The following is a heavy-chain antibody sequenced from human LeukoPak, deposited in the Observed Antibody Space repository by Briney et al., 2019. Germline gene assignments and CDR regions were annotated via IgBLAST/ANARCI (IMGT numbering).Heavy chain of an antibody. CDR2: ISSSSSYI. CDR1: GFTFSSYS. D-gene: IGHD6-19*01. Sequence: PGGSLRLSCAASGFTFSSYSMNWVRQAPGKGLEWVSSISSSSSYIYYADSVKGRFTISRDNAKNSLYLQMNSLRAEDTAVYYCATGTSLYSSGWYGPGYYMDVWGKGTTVTISS. J-gene: IGHJ6*03. V-gene: IGHV3-21*01. CDR3: ATGTSLYSSGWYGPGYYMDV.